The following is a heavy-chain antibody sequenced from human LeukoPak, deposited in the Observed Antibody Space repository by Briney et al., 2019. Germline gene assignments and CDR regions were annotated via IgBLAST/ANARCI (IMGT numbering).Heavy chain of an antibody. D-gene: IGHD3-22*01. CDR3: ALYYDSSGYYYEQDAFDI. J-gene: IGHJ3*02. CDR1: GGSISSSSYY. V-gene: IGHV4-39*07. Sequence: SETLSLTCTVSGGSISSSSYYWGWIRQPPGKGLEWIGSIYYSGSTYYNPSLKSRVTISVDTSKNQFSLKLSSVTAADTAVYYCALYYDSSGYYYEQDAFDIWGQGTMVTVSS. CDR2: IYYSGST.